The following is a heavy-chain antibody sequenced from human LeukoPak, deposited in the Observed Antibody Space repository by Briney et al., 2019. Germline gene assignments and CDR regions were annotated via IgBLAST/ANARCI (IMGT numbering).Heavy chain of an antibody. J-gene: IGHJ4*02. D-gene: IGHD4-17*01. CDR3: ARGTMPTVTYYFDY. V-gene: IGHV4-34*01. CDR1: GGSFSGYY. CDR2: INHSGST. Sequence: PSETLSLTCAVYGGSFSGYYWSWIRQHPGKGLEWIGEINHSGSTNYNPSLKSRVTISVDTSKIQFSLKLSSVTAADTAVYYCARGTMPTVTYYFDYWGQGTLVTVSS.